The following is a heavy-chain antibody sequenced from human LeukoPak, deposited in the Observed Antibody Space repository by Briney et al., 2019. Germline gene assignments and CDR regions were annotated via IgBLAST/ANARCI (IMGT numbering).Heavy chain of an antibody. CDR2: IYYSTNT. J-gene: IGHJ4*02. V-gene: IGHV4-39*07. CDR1: GESIKSTSNY. CDR3: SRQVVGNDY. D-gene: IGHD3-22*01. Sequence: PSETLSLTCSVSGESIKSTSNYWAWVRQPPGKGLEWIGHIYYSTNTYYNPSLKSRVTLSIDTSKNQFSLRLNSVTAADTAVYYCSRQVVGNDYWGQGTLVTVSS.